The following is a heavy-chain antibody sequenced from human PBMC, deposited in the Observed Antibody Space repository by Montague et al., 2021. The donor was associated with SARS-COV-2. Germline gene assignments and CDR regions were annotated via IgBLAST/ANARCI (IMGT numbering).Heavy chain of an antibody. CDR3: ARRYSGAWESFYHYTDV. Sequence: SETLSLTCISTGDSTSSRLAHSAKIRPPPGTALDWLGSISFTGTVTYKSSFHRRLTISVDTSKHQFSLKVNFVTAADTAVYYCARRYSGAWESFYHYTDV. CDR1: GDSTSSRLAH. V-gene: IGHV4-39*07. CDR2: ISFTGTV. J-gene: IGHJ6*03. D-gene: IGHD1-26*01.